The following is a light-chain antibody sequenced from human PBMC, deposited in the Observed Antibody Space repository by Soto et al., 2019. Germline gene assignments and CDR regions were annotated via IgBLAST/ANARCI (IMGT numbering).Light chain of an antibody. CDR2: EGT. CDR3: CSYVDSSTSSV. Sequence: QSALTQPASVSGSPGQSITVSCTGISSDVASYNLVSWYQHHPGKAPKLMIYEGTKRPSGVSNRFSGSKSGNTASLTISGLQAEDEADYYCCSYVDSSTSSVFGGGTKLTVL. J-gene: IGLJ3*02. V-gene: IGLV2-23*01. CDR1: SSDVASYNL.